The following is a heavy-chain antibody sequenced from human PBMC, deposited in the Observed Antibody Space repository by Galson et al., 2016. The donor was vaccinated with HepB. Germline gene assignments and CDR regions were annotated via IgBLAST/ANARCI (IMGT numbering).Heavy chain of an antibody. V-gene: IGHV3-23*01. J-gene: IGHJ4*02. CDR1: GFTFYNYA. D-gene: IGHD3-10*01. CDR3: ARGGGHGFFDY. CDR2: IGGNGSPT. Sequence: SLRLSCAASGFTFYNYAMDWVRQAPGGGLEWVAAIGGNGSPTYYADSVRGRFSISRDNSKNTLYLQMNCLRAEDTALYYCARGGGHGFFDYWGQGTQVTVSS.